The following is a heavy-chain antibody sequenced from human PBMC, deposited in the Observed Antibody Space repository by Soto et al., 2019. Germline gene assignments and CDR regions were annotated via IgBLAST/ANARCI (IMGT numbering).Heavy chain of an antibody. V-gene: IGHV4-61*01. CDR2: VYYSGTT. CDR3: ARTTAVPNTLRSRYFFDC. CDR1: GGSVNNKTYY. Sequence: PSETLSLTCSVSGGSVNNKTYYWSWIRQPPGKRLEWIGYVYYSGTTNYNPSLKSRVTISIDMSKNQFSLRLSAVPAADTALSYCARTTAVPNTLRSRYFFDCWGQGTLVTVSS. J-gene: IGHJ4*02. D-gene: IGHD3-9*01.